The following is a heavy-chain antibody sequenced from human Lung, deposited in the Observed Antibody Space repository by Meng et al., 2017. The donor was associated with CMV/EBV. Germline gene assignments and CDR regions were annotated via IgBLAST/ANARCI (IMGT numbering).Heavy chain of an antibody. CDR2: ILWNDDK. D-gene: IGHD1/OR15-1a*01. Sequence: SGPTLVKPTQTLTLTCSLSGYSLSPSGVGVGWIRQTPGKALEWLALILWNDDKRYNPSLKSRLTVTRDSSKTQVVLKMTNMDPEDTATYYCAHRLNKHYFDYWGQGALVTVSS. CDR1: GYSLSPSGVG. V-gene: IGHV2-5*01. J-gene: IGHJ4*02. CDR3: AHRLNKHYFDY.